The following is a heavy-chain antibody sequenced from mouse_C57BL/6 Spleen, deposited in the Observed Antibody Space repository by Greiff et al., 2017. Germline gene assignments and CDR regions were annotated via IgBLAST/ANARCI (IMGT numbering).Heavy chain of an antibody. V-gene: IGHV7-3*01. CDR1: GFTFTDYY. D-gene: IGHD1-1*01. J-gene: IGHJ4*01. CDR3: ERSPLYYYYASDY. Sequence: EVKVVESGGGLVQPGGSLSLSCAASGFTFTDYYMSWVRQPPGRALEWLGFIRNKANGYTTEYSASVKGRFTISRDNSQSILYLQMNALRAEDSATCYSERSPLYYYYASDYWGQGTSVTVSS. CDR2: IRNKANGYTT.